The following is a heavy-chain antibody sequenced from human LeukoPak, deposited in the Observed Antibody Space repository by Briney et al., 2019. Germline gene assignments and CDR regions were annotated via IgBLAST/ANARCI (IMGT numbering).Heavy chain of an antibody. CDR3: ASLAAGGTAY. D-gene: IGHD6-13*01. V-gene: IGHV4-59*08. J-gene: IGHJ4*02. CDR2: IYYSGST. Sequence: PSETLSLTCTVSGDSISRYYWSWIRQLPGKGPEWIGYIYYSGSTNYNPSLKSRVTISLDTSKNQFSLKLSSVTAADTAVYYCASLAAGGTAYWGQGTLVTVSS. CDR1: GDSISRYY.